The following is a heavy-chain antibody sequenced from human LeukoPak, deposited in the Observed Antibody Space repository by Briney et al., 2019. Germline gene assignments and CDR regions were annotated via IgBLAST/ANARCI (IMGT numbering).Heavy chain of an antibody. CDR2: ISGSGGST. Sequence: GGSLRLSCAASGFTFSSYAMSWVRQAPGKGLEWVSGISGSGGSTWYADSVKGRFTISRDNSKNTLYLQMSSLRVEDTAVYYCAKDSYGSGSYYKPLGYYGMDVWGQGTTVTVSS. J-gene: IGHJ6*02. V-gene: IGHV3-23*01. CDR1: GFTFSSYA. CDR3: AKDSYGSGSYYKPLGYYGMDV. D-gene: IGHD3-10*01.